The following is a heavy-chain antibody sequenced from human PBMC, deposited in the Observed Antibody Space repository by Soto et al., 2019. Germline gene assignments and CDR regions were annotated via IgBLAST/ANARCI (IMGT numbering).Heavy chain of an antibody. CDR3: ARGPRYCSSTSCFSGVTWFDP. V-gene: IGHV1-18*04. CDR1: GYIFTSYG. CDR2: ISSYNGNT. D-gene: IGHD2-2*01. J-gene: IGHJ5*02. Sequence: ASVKVSCKSSGYIFTSYGISWVRQAPGQGLEWMGWISSYNGNTNYAQKVQDRVTMTTDTSTTTTYMELRSLTPDDTAVYYCARGPRYCSSTSCFSGVTWFDPWGQGTLVTV.